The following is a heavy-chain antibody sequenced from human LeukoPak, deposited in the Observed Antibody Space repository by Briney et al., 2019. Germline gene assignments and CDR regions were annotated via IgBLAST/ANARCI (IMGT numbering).Heavy chain of an antibody. D-gene: IGHD1-26*01. CDR2: IYHSGST. V-gene: IGHV4-38-2*02. Sequence: SETLSLTCAVSGYSISSGYYWGWIRQPPGKGLEWIGSIYHSGSTYYNPSLKSRVTISVDTSKTQFSLKLSSVTAADTAVYYCARDQESYLAFDYWGQGTLVTVSS. CDR3: ARDQESYLAFDY. J-gene: IGHJ4*02. CDR1: GYSISSGYY.